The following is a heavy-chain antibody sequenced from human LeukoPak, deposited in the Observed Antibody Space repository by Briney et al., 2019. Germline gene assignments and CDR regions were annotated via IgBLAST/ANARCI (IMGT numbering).Heavy chain of an antibody. J-gene: IGHJ4*02. V-gene: IGHV1-2*02. Sequence: ASVKVSCKASGYTVTGYYMHWVRQAPGQGLEWMGWINPNSGGTNYAQKFQGRVTMTRDTSISTAYMELSRLRSDNTAVYYCARGPRYGDYGFFAYWGQGTLVTVSS. CDR1: GYTVTGYY. CDR3: ARGPRYGDYGFFAY. D-gene: IGHD4-17*01. CDR2: INPNSGGT.